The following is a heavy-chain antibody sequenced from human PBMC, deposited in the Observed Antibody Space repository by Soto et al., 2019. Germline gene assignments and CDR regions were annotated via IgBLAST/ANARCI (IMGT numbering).Heavy chain of an antibody. D-gene: IGHD1-20*01. V-gene: IGHV4-39*01. CDR3: ARITGRHLDY. J-gene: IGHJ4*02. CDR1: SGSISVTNVF. Sequence: PSETLSLTCTVSSGSISVTNVFWGWVRQPPGKALEWIGNVDYSGTAYFSPSLATRVTFHVDTSKNQFSLTLYSVTAADTAVYYCARITGRHLDYWGQGILVTVS. CDR2: VDYSGTA.